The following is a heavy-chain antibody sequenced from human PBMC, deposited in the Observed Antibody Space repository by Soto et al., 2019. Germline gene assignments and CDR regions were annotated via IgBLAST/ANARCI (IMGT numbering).Heavy chain of an antibody. CDR2: ISSSSSTI. Sequence: EVQLVESGGGLVQPGGSLRLSCAASGFTFNSYSMNWVRQAPGKGLEWVSYISSSSSTIYYADSVKGRFTISRDNVKNSLCLRRTSQRDEDTAVYDCARAGYYGSGVLLWGQGTLVTVSS. J-gene: IGHJ4*02. D-gene: IGHD3-10*01. CDR3: ARAGYYGSGVLL. V-gene: IGHV3-48*02. CDR1: GFTFNSYS.